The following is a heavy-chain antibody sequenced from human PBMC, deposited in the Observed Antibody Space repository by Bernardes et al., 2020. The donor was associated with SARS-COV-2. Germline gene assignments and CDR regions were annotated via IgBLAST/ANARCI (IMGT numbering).Heavy chain of an antibody. CDR2: IYYSGSI. V-gene: IGHV4-59*11. Sequence: SETLSLTCTVSGGSISSHYWSWIRQSPGKGLEWIGYIYYSGSINYNPSTKSRVTISVDTSKNQFSLKLSSVTAADTAVYYCARGFDYWGQGTLVTVSS. J-gene: IGHJ4*02. CDR1: GGSISSHY. CDR3: ARGFDY.